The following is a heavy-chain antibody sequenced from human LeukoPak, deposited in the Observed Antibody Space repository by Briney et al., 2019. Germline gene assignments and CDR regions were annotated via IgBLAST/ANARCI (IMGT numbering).Heavy chain of an antibody. CDR2: ISYDGSNK. V-gene: IGHV3-30-3*01. D-gene: IGHD1-1*01. Sequence: GRSLRLSCAASGFTFRSYAMHWVRQAPGKGLEWVAIISYDGSNKYYADSVKGRFTISRDNSKNTLYLQMSSLRADDTTVYYCARDPAPGLNQLRGGYYIDYWGQGTLVTVSS. CDR1: GFTFRSYA. CDR3: ARDPAPGLNQLRGGYYIDY. J-gene: IGHJ4*02.